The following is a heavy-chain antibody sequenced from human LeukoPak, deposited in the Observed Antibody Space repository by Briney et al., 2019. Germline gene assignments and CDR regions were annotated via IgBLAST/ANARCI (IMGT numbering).Heavy chain of an antibody. J-gene: IGHJ4*02. CDR2: IIPIFGTA. V-gene: IGHV1-69*01. D-gene: IGHD2-15*01. CDR3: AYSYDKPIYYFDY. Sequence: SVTVSCTASGGTFIIYAISWVRQAPGQGLEWMGGIIPIFGTANYAQKFQGRVTITADESTSTAYMELSSLRSEDTAVYYCAYSYDKPIYYFDYWGQGTLVTVSS. CDR1: GGTFIIYA.